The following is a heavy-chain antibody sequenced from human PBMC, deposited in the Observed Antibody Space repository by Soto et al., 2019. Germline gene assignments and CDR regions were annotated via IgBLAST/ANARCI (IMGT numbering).Heavy chain of an antibody. CDR2: INPNIGSS. CDR1: GYTFTGYY. V-gene: IGHV1-2*02. J-gene: IGHJ4*02. CDR3: ATAPGGVAIAFDY. D-gene: IGHD3-16*01. Sequence: ASVKVSCKASGYTFTGYYMHWVRQAPGQGLEWMGWINPNIGSSTYAQKFQGRVTMTRDASISTAYMELSRLRSDDAAVYYCATAPGGVAIAFDYWGQGTLVTVSS.